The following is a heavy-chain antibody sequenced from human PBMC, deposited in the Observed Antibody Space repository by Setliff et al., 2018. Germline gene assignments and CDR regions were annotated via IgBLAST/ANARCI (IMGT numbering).Heavy chain of an antibody. J-gene: IGHJ6*03. CDR3: ARDQDFWSGYYRASHYMDV. Sequence: SETLSLTCAVSGASIRQTSYFWTWVRQPAGKGLEWIGHIYTSGSTNYNPSLKSRVTISVDTSKNRFSLKLSSVTAADTAVYYCARDQDFWSGYYRASHYMDVWGKGTTVTVSS. CDR2: IYTSGST. CDR1: GASIRQTSYF. V-gene: IGHV4-61*09. D-gene: IGHD3-3*01.